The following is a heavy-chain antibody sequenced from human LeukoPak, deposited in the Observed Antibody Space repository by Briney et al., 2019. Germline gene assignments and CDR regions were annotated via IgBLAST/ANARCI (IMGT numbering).Heavy chain of an antibody. CDR2: IYHNGST. V-gene: IGHV4-38-2*02. CDR1: GYSISSGYY. J-gene: IGHJ4*02. D-gene: IGHD5-12*01. CDR3: ARDASSYDAFDY. Sequence: SETLSLTCTVSGYSISSGYYWGWIRQPPGKGLEWIGNIYHNGSTDYNPSLKSRVTISVDTSKNQFSLKLSSVTAADTAVYYCARDASSYDAFDYWGQGTLVTVSS.